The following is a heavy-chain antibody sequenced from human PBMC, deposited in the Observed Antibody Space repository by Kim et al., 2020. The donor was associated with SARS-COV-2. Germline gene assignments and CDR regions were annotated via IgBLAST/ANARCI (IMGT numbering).Heavy chain of an antibody. V-gene: IGHV3-7*01. CDR3: AREGSGWKLPFDY. CDR1: EFSGSDYW. J-gene: IGHJ4*02. D-gene: IGHD6-19*01. Sequence: GGSLRLSCAASEFSGSDYWMSWVRQAPGKGLEWVARINQDGSDKKYVDSVEGRFTISRDNARNSVHLQMNSLRTEDTAVYFCAREGSGWKLPFDYWGRGTLVTVSS. CDR2: INQDGSDK.